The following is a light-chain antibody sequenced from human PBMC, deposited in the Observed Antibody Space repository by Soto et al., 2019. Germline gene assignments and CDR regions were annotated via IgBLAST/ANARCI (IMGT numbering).Light chain of an antibody. V-gene: IGKV1-27*01. CDR2: AAS. CDR1: QGINNV. CDR3: QQYGDAPLT. J-gene: IGKJ4*01. Sequence: DSQMTQSPSSLSASVGDRVTITCRASQGINNVFAWYQQKPGKLPKLLIYAASTLQSGVPARFSGSGSGTDFSLTISRLEPEDVATYYCQQYGDAPLTFGGGTKVEIK.